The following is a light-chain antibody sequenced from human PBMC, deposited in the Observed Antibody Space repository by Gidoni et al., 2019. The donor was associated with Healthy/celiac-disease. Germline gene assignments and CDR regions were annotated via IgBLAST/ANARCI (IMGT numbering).Light chain of an antibody. J-gene: IGKJ1*01. CDR3: RQRYSTPRM. V-gene: IGKV1-39*01. CDR2: AAS. Sequence: DLQMTHSPSSLSASVGDRVTIHCRASQSIISYLIWYQQQPGTAPNPLINAASSLQSGVTSRFSGSGCGRKFTPTISSLQPEEVATVYCRQRYSTPRMFGQGTKVEIK. CDR1: QSIISY.